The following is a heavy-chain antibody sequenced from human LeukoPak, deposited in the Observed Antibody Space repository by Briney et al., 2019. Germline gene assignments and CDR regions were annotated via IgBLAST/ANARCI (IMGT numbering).Heavy chain of an antibody. Sequence: TGGSLRLSCAASGFTFSNYWMTWVRQAPGKGLEWVANIKKDGSEKNYVDSVKGRFTISRDNAKNSLYLQVNSLRAEDTAVYYCARVTTVTKFDYWGQGTLVTVSS. D-gene: IGHD4-17*01. V-gene: IGHV3-7*01. CDR2: IKKDGSEK. CDR1: GFTFSNYW. CDR3: ARVTTVTKFDY. J-gene: IGHJ4*02.